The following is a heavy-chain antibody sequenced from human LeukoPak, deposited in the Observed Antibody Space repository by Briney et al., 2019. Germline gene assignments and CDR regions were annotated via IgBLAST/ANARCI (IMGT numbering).Heavy chain of an antibody. Sequence: PGGSLRLSCAASGFTLSSCGMPWVSQAPGKGLEWVAVITYDGITTYFDDSVKGRFTISRDTSKSMLYLQMNSLRPEDTAVYYCVKEQSSGNYRTADFWGQGTLVTVSS. CDR2: ITYDGITT. D-gene: IGHD3-10*01. V-gene: IGHV3-30*18. J-gene: IGHJ4*02. CDR3: VKEQSSGNYRTADF. CDR1: GFTLSSCG.